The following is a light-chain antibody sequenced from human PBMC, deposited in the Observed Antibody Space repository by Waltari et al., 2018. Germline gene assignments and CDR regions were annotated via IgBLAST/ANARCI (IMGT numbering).Light chain of an antibody. V-gene: IGKV3-11*01. CDR1: QSVNNY. CDR2: DAS. Sequence: EIVLTQSPATLSLSPAARVTLPCRASQSVNNYLAWYQPIPGQAPRLPIYDASNRATGIPARFSGSGSGTDFTLTINSLEPEDLAVYYCQQRRSWPITFGQGTRLDIK. J-gene: IGKJ5*01. CDR3: QQRRSWPIT.